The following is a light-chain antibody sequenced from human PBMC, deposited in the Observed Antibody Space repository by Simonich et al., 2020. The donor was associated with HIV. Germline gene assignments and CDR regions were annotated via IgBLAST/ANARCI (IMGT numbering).Light chain of an antibody. CDR2: GAS. Sequence: EIVMTQSPATLSVSPGERPSLSCRASQSVSSNLAWYQQKPGQAPRLLIFGASTRATGIPARFSGSGSGTEFTLTISSLEPEDFAVYYCQQRSNWPLTFGPGTKVDIK. J-gene: IGKJ3*01. CDR3: QQRSNWPLT. V-gene: IGKV3-15*01. CDR1: QSVSSN.